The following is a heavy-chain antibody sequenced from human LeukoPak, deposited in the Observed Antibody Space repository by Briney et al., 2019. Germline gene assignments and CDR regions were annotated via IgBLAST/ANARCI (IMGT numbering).Heavy chain of an antibody. J-gene: IGHJ6*02. Sequence: SQTPSLTCAISGDSVSGNSGTWNWIRQSPSRGLEWLGRTYYRSKWYNDYAVSVKSRITINPDTSKNHFSLQLNSVTPDDTAVYYCARGKSKRLDVCGQGTTVTVSS. V-gene: IGHV6-1*01. CDR3: ARGKSKRLDV. D-gene: IGHD5/OR15-5a*01. CDR2: TYYRSKWYN. CDR1: GDSVSGNSGT.